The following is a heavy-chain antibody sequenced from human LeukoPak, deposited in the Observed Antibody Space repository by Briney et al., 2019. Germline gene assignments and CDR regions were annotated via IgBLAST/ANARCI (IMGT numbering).Heavy chain of an antibody. J-gene: IGHJ4*02. Sequence: GGSLRLSCAASGFIFSNYAMSWVRQAPGKGLEWVSAIGGRDGGTYYADSVKGRFTISRDNSKNTLYLQMNSLRAEDTAVYYCATKRGFSYGPFDYWGQGTLVTVSS. D-gene: IGHD5-18*01. CDR3: ATKRGFSYGPFDY. CDR1: GFIFSNYA. CDR2: IGGRDGGT. V-gene: IGHV3-23*01.